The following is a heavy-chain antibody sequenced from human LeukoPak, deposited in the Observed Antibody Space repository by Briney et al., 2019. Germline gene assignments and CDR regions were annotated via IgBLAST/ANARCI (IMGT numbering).Heavy chain of an antibody. D-gene: IGHD5-18*01. Sequence: GASVKVSCKVSRYTLTELSMHWVRQAPGKGLEWMGGFDPEDGETINAQKFQGRVTMTEDTSTDTAYMELSSLRSEDTAVYYCATDGDRYGYELDYWGQGTLVTVSS. CDR3: ATDGDRYGYELDY. CDR2: FDPEDGET. J-gene: IGHJ4*02. V-gene: IGHV1-24*01. CDR1: RYTLTELS.